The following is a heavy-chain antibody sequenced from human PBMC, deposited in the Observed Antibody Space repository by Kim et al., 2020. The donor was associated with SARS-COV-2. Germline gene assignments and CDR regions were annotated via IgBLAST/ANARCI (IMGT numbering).Heavy chain of an antibody. D-gene: IGHD6-13*01. Sequence: SETLSLTCTVSGGSISSSSYYWGWIRQPPGKGLEWIGSIYYSGSTYYNPSLKSRVTISVDTSKNQFSLKLSSVTAADTAVYYCARHVGQQLVNMWEYYYYGMDVWGQGTTVTVSS. J-gene: IGHJ6*02. CDR2: IYYSGST. V-gene: IGHV4-39*01. CDR1: GGSISSSSYY. CDR3: ARHVGQQLVNMWEYYYYGMDV.